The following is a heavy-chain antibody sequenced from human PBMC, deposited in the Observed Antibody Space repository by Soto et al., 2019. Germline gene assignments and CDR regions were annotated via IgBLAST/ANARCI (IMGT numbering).Heavy chain of an antibody. Sequence: SETLSLTCTVSGGSITSSSYYWGWIRQPPGKGLEWIGSIYYSGRAYYSPSLKSRVTISVDTSKNQFSLKLSSVTAADTAVYYCATAVAGDLDYWGQGILVTVS. CDR2: IYYSGRA. D-gene: IGHD6-19*01. CDR1: GGSITSSSYY. V-gene: IGHV4-39*07. CDR3: ATAVAGDLDY. J-gene: IGHJ4*02.